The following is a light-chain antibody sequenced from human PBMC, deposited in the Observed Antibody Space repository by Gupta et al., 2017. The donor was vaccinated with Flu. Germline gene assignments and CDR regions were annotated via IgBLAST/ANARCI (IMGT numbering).Light chain of an antibody. V-gene: IGKV1-6*01. J-gene: IGKJ3*01. Sequence: ASVGDRVTITCRASRGIGNDLGWYQQQPGKAPKLLIYATTTLQNGVPSRFSGTGSGTYFTLTISSVQPEDLATYYCLHGHSYPFTFGPGTKVEIK. CDR3: LHGHSYPFT. CDR1: RGIGND. CDR2: ATT.